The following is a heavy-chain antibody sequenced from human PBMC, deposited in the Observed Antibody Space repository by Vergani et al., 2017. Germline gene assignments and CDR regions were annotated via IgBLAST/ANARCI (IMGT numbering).Heavy chain of an antibody. CDR2: IIPIFGTA. D-gene: IGHD3-10*01. Sequence: QVQLVQSGAEVKKPGSSVKVSCKASGGTFSSYAISWVRQAPGQGLEWMGEIIPIFGTANYAQKFQGRVTITADESTSTAYMELSRLRSEDTAVYYCAGDISITMVRGVITLDYWGQGTLVTVSS. CDR1: GGTFSSYA. J-gene: IGHJ4*02. V-gene: IGHV1-69*12. CDR3: AGDISITMVRGVITLDY.